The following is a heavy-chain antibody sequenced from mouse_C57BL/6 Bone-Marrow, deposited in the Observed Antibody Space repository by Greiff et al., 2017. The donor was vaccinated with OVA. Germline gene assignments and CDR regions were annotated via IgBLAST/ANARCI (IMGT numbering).Heavy chain of an antibody. CDR1: GYTFTSHW. D-gene: IGHD1-1*01. Sequence: QVQLQQSGPELVRPGASVKISCKAPGYTFTSHWMQWVRQRPGQGLEWIGEIFPGSGSTYYNEKFKGKATLTVDTSSSTAYMQLSSLTSEDSAVYYDARAITTVVAERGYYGYWGQGTTLTVSS. CDR2: IFPGSGST. J-gene: IGHJ2*01. V-gene: IGHV1-56*01. CDR3: ARAITTVVAERGYYGY.